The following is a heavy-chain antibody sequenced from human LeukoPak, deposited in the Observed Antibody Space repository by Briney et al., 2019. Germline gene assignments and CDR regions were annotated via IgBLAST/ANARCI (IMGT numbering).Heavy chain of an antibody. V-gene: IGHV3-9*01. J-gene: IGHJ3*02. CDR1: RFTFDDYA. D-gene: IGHD1-26*01. CDR3: AKDISKWSSGALDI. CDR2: IVWNSGYI. Sequence: GGSLRLSCAASRFTFDDYAMHWVRQAPGKGLEWVSGIVWNSGYIGYADSVKGRFTISRDNAKNSLYLQMNSLRTEDTALYYCAKDISKWSSGALDIWGQGTMVTVSS.